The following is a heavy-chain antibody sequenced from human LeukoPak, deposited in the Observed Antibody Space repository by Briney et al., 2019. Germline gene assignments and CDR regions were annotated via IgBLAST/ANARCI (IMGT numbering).Heavy chain of an antibody. J-gene: IGHJ3*02. V-gene: IGHV1-2*02. CDR1: GYTFTGYY. Sequence: ASVKVSCKASGYTFTGYYMHWVRQAPGQGLEWMGWINPNSGGTNYAQKFQGRVTMTRDTSISTTYMELSRLRSDDTAVYYCARTGRLRFTGGFDIWGQGTMVTVSS. CDR2: INPNSGGT. CDR3: ARTGRLRFTGGFDI. D-gene: IGHD4-17*01.